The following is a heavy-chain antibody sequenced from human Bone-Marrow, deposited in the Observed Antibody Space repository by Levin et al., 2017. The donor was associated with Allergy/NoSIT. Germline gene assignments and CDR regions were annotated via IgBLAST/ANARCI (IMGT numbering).Heavy chain of an antibody. Sequence: KISCKASGGTFSSYAISWVRQAPGQGLEWMGGIIPIFGTANYAQKFQGRVTITADESTSTAYMELSSLRSEDTAVYYCARAGFSRPRSGVGHYFDYWGQGTLVTVSS. D-gene: IGHD1-26*01. CDR1: GGTFSSYA. CDR3: ARAGFSRPRSGVGHYFDY. V-gene: IGHV1-69*01. J-gene: IGHJ4*02. CDR2: IIPIFGTA.